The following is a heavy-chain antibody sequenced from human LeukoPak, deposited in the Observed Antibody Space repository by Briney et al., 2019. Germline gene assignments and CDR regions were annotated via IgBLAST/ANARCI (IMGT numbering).Heavy chain of an antibody. CDR1: GFTFNSYA. V-gene: IGHV3-30-3*01. CDR3: ARDRRYCSRGSCYIDYFFDY. J-gene: IGHJ4*02. Sequence: PGGSLRLSCAASGFTFNSYAVHWVRQAPGKGLEWVAVISYDGSINFYAASVKGRFTISRDNSKNTLYLQMNSLRAEDTALYFCARDRRYCSRGSCYIDYFFDYWGQGTLVTVSS. D-gene: IGHD2-15*01. CDR2: ISYDGSIN.